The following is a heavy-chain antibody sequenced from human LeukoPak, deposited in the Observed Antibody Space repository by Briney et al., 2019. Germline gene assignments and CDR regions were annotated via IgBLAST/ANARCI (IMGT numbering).Heavy chain of an antibody. J-gene: IGHJ4*02. Sequence: PGGSLRLSCAASGFTFSSYAMHWVRQAPGKGLEWVAVISYDGSNKYYADSVKGRFTISRDNSKNTLYLQMNSLRAEDTAVYYCARTNPKFYSGYDYWGQGTLVTVSS. CDR2: ISYDGSNK. CDR3: ARTNPKFYSGYDY. D-gene: IGHD5-12*01. CDR1: GFTFSSYA. V-gene: IGHV3-30-3*01.